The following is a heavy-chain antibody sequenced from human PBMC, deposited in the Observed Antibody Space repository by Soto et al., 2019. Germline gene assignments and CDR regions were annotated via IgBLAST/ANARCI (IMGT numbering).Heavy chain of an antibody. D-gene: IGHD1-26*01. CDR1: GDSISTEGYY. V-gene: IGHV4-31*03. Sequence: QVQLQESGPGLVKPSQTLSLTCSVSGDSISTEGYYWSWIRQHPGKGLEWIGYIYYSGLTSYNPSLESRVTISRATSKNQFYLKLSSVTAADTAVYYCARSRSYYVEDFQNWGQGTLVTVSS. CDR2: IYYSGLT. CDR3: ARSRSYYVEDFQN. J-gene: IGHJ1*01.